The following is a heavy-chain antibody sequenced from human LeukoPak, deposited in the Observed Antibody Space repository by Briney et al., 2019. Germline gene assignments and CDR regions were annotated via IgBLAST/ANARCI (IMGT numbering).Heavy chain of an antibody. CDR1: GYTFSSYS. CDR3: AREEGESLDY. V-gene: IGHV3-21*01. CDR2: ISSSSSYI. D-gene: IGHD3-16*01. Sequence: PGGSLRLSCAASGYTFSSYSMNWVRQAPGKGLEWVSSISSSSSYIYHAVSVKGRFTISRDNAKNSLYLQMNSLRAEDTAVYYCAREEGESLDYWGQGTLVTVSS. J-gene: IGHJ4*02.